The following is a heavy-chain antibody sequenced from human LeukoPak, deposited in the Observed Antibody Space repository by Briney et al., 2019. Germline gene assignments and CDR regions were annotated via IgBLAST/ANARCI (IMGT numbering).Heavy chain of an antibody. CDR1: GDSVSNKNAA. J-gene: IGHJ4*02. V-gene: IGHV6-1*01. CDR3: AGGIAAGEFDY. CDR2: TYYRSKWYN. Sequence: TSQTLSLTCAISGDSVSNKNAAWNWIRQSPLRGLEWLGRTYYRSKWYNEYAVSVKSRIAINPDAPKNQFSLQLNSVTPEDTAVYYCAGGIAAGEFDYWGQGTLVTVSS. D-gene: IGHD6-13*01.